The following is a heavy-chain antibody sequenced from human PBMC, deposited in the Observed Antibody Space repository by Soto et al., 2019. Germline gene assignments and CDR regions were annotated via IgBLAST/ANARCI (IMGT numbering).Heavy chain of an antibody. V-gene: IGHV5-51*01. CDR2: IYPGDSDT. D-gene: IGHD5-12*01. CDR1: GYNFKTYW. Sequence: PGESLKISCKGSGYNFKTYWIAWVRQMPGQGLEWMGIIYPGDSDTTYSPSFQGQVTISVDKTISTAYLQLSSLKASDTAMYYCARQQRYLATLNNDAFDIWGPGTMVTVSS. CDR3: ARQQRYLATLNNDAFDI. J-gene: IGHJ3*02.